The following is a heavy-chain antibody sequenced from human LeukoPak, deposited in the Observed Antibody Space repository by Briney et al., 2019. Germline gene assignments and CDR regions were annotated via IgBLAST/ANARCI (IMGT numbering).Heavy chain of an antibody. CDR1: GYTFTGYY. J-gene: IGHJ4*02. Sequence: GASVKVSCKASGYTFTGYYMHWVRQAPGQGLEWMGRINPNSGGTNYAQKFQGRVTMTRDTSISTAYMELSRLRSDDTAVYYCARQKYSSGCNDYWGQGTLVTVSS. V-gene: IGHV1-2*06. CDR2: INPNSGGT. D-gene: IGHD6-19*01. CDR3: ARQKYSSGCNDY.